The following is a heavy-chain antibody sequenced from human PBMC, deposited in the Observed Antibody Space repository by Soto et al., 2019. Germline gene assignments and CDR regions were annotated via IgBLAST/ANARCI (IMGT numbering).Heavy chain of an antibody. D-gene: IGHD6-19*01. CDR2: ISGYNGNT. V-gene: IGHV1-18*01. J-gene: IGHJ6*02. CDR3: SRFIMVGGWFDPNYYHGMDV. Sequence: ASVKVSCKTSGYTFSNYGINWVRQAPGQGLEWMGWISGYNGNTNYAQTVQGRVTMTTDTSTGTVYMELRSLKSDDTAIYYCSRFIMVGGWFDPNYYHGMDVWGQGTTVTVSS. CDR1: GYTFSNYG.